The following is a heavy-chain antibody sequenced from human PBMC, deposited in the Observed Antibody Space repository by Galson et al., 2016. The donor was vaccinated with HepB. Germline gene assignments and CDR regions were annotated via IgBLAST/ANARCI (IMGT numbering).Heavy chain of an antibody. CDR3: AIEPYDSSGYYVLGAFDI. J-gene: IGHJ3*02. V-gene: IGHV1-69*13. CDR1: GGTFSSYA. Sequence: SVKVSCKASGGTFSSYAFSWVRQAPGQGLEWLGGIIPAFGTAKYAQKFLGRVTIIADESTSTTYMELSSLRSEDTAVYYCAIEPYDSSGYYVLGAFDIWGQGTMVTVSS. D-gene: IGHD3-22*01. CDR2: IIPAFGTA.